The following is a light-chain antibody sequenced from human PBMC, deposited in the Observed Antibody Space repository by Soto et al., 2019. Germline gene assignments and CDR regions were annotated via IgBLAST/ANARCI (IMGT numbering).Light chain of an antibody. CDR3: QQRSNSWT. CDR2: DAS. CDR1: QSVSSY. J-gene: IGKJ1*01. Sequence: EIVLTQSPATLSLSPGERATLSCRASQSVSSYLAWYQQKPGQAPRLLIYDASNRTTGIPARFSGSGSGTDFILTISSLEPEDFAVYYCQQRSNSWTFGQRTKVEIK. V-gene: IGKV3-11*01.